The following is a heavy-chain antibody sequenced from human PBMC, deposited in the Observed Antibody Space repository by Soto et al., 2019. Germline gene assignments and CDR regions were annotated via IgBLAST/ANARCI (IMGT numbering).Heavy chain of an antibody. CDR3: AREGGDCSSTSCYRGYYGSGSYYPNAFDI. V-gene: IGHV1-3*01. D-gene: IGHD3-10*01. J-gene: IGHJ3*02. CDR2: INAGNGNT. Sequence: ASVKVSCKASGYTFTSYAMHWVRQAPGQRLEWMGWINAGNGNTKYSQKFQGRVTITRDTSAGTAYMELSSLRSEDTSVYYCAREGGDCSSTSCYRGYYGSGSYYPNAFDIWGQGTMVTVSS. CDR1: GYTFTSYA.